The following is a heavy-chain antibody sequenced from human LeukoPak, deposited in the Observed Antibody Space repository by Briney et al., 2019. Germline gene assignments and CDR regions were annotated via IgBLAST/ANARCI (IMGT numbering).Heavy chain of an antibody. CDR2: ISGSSKSNSP. CDR1: GFIFSGYW. D-gene: IGHD4-17*01. Sequence: GGSLRLSCAASGFIFSGYWMSWVRQAPGKGLEWVSAISGSSKSNSPWYADSVRGRSTISRDNSKNTVYLQLESLRAEDTAVYFCARDRDYPRDQFDYWGQGTLVTVSS. CDR3: ARDRDYPRDQFDY. V-gene: IGHV3-23*01. J-gene: IGHJ4*02.